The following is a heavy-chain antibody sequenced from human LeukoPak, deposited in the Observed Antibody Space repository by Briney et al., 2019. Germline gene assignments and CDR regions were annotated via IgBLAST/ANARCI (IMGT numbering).Heavy chain of an antibody. CDR1: GFTFSSYA. CDR2: ISGSGTRT. V-gene: IGHV3-23*01. Sequence: GGSLRLSCAASGFTFSSYAMSWVRQAPGTGLGWVSGISGSGTRTYHADSVKGRFTISRDNSKNTLYLQMNSLRAEDTAVYYCARDRVYASGSRDAFGIWGQGTMVAVSS. D-gene: IGHD3-10*01. J-gene: IGHJ3*02. CDR3: ARDRVYASGSRDAFGI.